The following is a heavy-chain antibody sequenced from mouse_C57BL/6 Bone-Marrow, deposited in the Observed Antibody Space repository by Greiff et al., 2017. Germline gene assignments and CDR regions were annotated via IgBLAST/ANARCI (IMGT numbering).Heavy chain of an antibody. D-gene: IGHD1-1*01. CDR1: GYTFTSYG. Sequence: QVQLKESGAELARPGASVKLSCKASGYTFTSYGISWVKQRTGQGLEWIGEIYPRSGNTYYNEKFKGKATLTADNSSSTAYMELRSLTSEDSAVYFCALYYYGSSYTWGQGTTLTVSS. CDR3: ALYYYGSSYT. J-gene: IGHJ2*01. V-gene: IGHV1-81*01. CDR2: IYPRSGNT.